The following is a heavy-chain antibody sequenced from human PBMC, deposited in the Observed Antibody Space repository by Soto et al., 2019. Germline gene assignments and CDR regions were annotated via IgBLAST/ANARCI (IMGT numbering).Heavy chain of an antibody. V-gene: IGHV1-18*04. Sequence: ASVKVSCKASGYTFTSYGISWVRQAPGQGLEWMGWISAYNGNTNYAQKLQGRVTMTTDTSTSTAYMELRSLRSDDTAVYYCARGYYDILTGYYTAYYYGMDVWGQGTTVTVSS. CDR1: GYTFTSYG. CDR3: ARGYYDILTGYYTAYYYGMDV. J-gene: IGHJ6*02. CDR2: ISAYNGNT. D-gene: IGHD3-9*01.